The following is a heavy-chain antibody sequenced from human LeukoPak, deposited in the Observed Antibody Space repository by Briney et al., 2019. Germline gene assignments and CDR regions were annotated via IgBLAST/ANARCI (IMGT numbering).Heavy chain of an antibody. D-gene: IGHD3-22*01. CDR2: FDPEDGET. J-gene: IGHJ4*02. CDR3: ATGGSYYDSSGYYSLFDY. V-gene: IGHV1-24*01. Sequence: GASVKVSCKVSGYTLTELSMHWVRQAPGKGLEWMGGFDPEDGETIYAQKFQGRVTMTEDTSTDTAYMELSSLRSEDTAVYYCATGGSYYDSSGYYSLFDYWGQGTLVTVSS. CDR1: GYTLTELS.